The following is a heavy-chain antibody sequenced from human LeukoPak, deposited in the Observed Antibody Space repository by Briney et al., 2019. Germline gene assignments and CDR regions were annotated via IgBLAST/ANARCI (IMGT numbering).Heavy chain of an antibody. CDR3: ARGYFSSSLKY. CDR2: ICGRGGST. D-gene: IGHD3-10*01. J-gene: IGHJ4*02. Sequence: GGSLRLSCAASGFIFSICAMSWARQAPGKGVEWVSAICGRGGSTYYGHSVTGRLTISRDNSNNALYLQMNSLRAEDTAVYYCARGYFSSSLKYWGQGTLVTVSS. CDR1: GFIFSICA. V-gene: IGHV3-23*01.